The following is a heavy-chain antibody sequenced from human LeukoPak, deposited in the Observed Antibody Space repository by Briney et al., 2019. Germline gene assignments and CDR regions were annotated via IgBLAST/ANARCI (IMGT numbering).Heavy chain of an antibody. CDR1: GFTFSSYA. CDR2: ISGSSSST. CDR3: AKGAYDVLRYFDWLLSNNWFDP. D-gene: IGHD3-9*01. V-gene: IGHV3-23*01. J-gene: IGHJ5*02. Sequence: GGSLRLSCAASGFTFSSYAMSWVRQAPGKGLEWVSAISGSSSSTYYADSVKGRFTIPRDNSKNTLYLQMNSLRAEDTAVYYCAKGAYDVLRYFDWLLSNNWFDPWGQGTLVTVSS.